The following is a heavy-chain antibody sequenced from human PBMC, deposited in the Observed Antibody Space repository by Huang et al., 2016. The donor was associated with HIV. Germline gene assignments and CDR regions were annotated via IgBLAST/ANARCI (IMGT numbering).Heavy chain of an antibody. CDR2: IFPDDSDT. CDR3: ARRFSSSSGYFDY. V-gene: IGHV5-51*01. J-gene: IGHJ4*02. CDR1: GYSFSSYW. Sequence: VQLVQSGAEVKKPGESLKISCKGSGYSFSSYWIAWVRQIPGKGLEWMGIIFPDDSDTTYSPSVEGQVTISADKSIGTAYLQWSGLKASDTAMYYCARRFSSSSGYFDYWGQGSLVTVSS. D-gene: IGHD6-6*01.